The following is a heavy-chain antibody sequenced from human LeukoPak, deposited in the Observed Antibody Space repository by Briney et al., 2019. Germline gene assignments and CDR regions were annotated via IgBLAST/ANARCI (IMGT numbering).Heavy chain of an antibody. CDR3: ARDAVDTANAV. J-gene: IGHJ6*02. Sequence: PGGSLRLSCAASGFTFSSYWMSWVRQAPGKGLEWVANIKQDGSQKYYVDSVKGRFSISRDNAKNSLYLQMNSLRAEDTAVYYCARDAVDTANAVWGQGTTVTVSS. V-gene: IGHV3-7*01. D-gene: IGHD5-18*01. CDR2: IKQDGSQK. CDR1: GFTFSSYW.